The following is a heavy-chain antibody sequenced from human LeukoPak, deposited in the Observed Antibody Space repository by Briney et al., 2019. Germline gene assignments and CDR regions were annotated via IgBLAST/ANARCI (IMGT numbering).Heavy chain of an antibody. CDR3: ARAPGPHYDFWSGVYYYMDV. J-gene: IGHJ6*03. Sequence: PSETLSLTCTVSGGSISSYYWSWIRQPPGKGLEWIGYIYYSGSTNYNPSLKSRVTISVDTSKNQFSLKLSSVTAADTAVYYCARAPGPHYDFWSGVYYYMDVWGKGTTVTVSS. CDR1: GGSISSYY. CDR2: IYYSGST. V-gene: IGHV4-59*01. D-gene: IGHD3-3*01.